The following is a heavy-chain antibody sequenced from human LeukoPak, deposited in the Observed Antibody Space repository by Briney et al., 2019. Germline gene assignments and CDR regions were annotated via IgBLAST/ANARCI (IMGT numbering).Heavy chain of an antibody. J-gene: IGHJ6*02. CDR3: ARDRFNGMDA. V-gene: IGHV3-53*01. CDR1: GLSVGTDY. CDR2: IYSDDTT. Sequence: GGSLRLSCAASGLSVGTDYVAWVRQAPGKGMEWVSIIYSDDTTYYGDSVKGRFTISRHSSKNTVYLQMNSLRAEDTAVYYCARDRFNGMDAWGQGTTVAVSS.